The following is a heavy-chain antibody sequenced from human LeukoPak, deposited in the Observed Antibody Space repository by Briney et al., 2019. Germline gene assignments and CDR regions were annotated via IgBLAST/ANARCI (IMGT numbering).Heavy chain of an antibody. J-gene: IGHJ2*01. Sequence: SQTLSLTCTVSGGSISSGDYYWSWIRQPPGKGLEWIGYIYYSGSTYYNPSLKSRVTISVDTSRNQFSLKLSSVTAADTAVYYCARYLRRNWYFDLWGRGTLVTVSS. CDR3: ARYLRRNWYFDL. D-gene: IGHD5/OR15-5a*01. V-gene: IGHV4-30-4*08. CDR2: IYYSGST. CDR1: GGSISSGDYY.